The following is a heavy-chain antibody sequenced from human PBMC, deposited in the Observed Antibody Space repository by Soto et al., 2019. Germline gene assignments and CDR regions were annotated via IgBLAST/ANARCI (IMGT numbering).Heavy chain of an antibody. Sequence: PSETLSLTCTVSGGSISSGDYYWTWIRQSPGKGLEWIGYIYFSGSTYYNPSLKSRITMSVATSKNQFSLKLSSVTAADTAVYYCARERNNSPLDYWGQGTLVTVS. D-gene: IGHD1-1*01. CDR2: IYFSGST. J-gene: IGHJ4*02. CDR3: ARERNNSPLDY. V-gene: IGHV4-30-4*01. CDR1: GGSISSGDYY.